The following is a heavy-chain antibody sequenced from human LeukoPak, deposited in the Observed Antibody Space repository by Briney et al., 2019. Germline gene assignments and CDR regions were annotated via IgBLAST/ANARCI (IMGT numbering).Heavy chain of an antibody. CDR3: ASLGLGYCSGGRCPGYFDL. Sequence: SVSLSCKASGGTFSSYVISWVRQAPGQGLEWMGRIIPILGIANYAQRFQGRVTITADKSTTTAYMELSSLRSEDTAVYYCASLGLGYCSGGRCPGYFDLWGRGTRVTVSS. CDR1: GGTFSSYV. D-gene: IGHD2-15*01. CDR2: IIPILGIA. J-gene: IGHJ2*01. V-gene: IGHV1-69*04.